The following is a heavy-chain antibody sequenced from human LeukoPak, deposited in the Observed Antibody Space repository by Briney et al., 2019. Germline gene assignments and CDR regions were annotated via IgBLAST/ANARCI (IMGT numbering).Heavy chain of an antibody. CDR2: IYPDDSDT. CDR3: ARTMEQLGSAFDTFDI. CDR1: GYSFTTYW. J-gene: IGHJ3*02. Sequence: GESLKISCKGSGYSFTTYWIGRVRQMPGKGLEWMGIIYPDDSDTRYSPSFQGQVTISADNSISTAYLQWSSLKASDTAMYYCARTMEQLGSAFDTFDIWGQGTMVTVSS. D-gene: IGHD6-13*01. V-gene: IGHV5-51*01.